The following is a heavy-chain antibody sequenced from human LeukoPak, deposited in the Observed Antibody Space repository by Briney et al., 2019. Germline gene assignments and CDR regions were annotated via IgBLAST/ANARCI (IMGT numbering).Heavy chain of an antibody. D-gene: IGHD6-13*01. CDR1: RYSISSAYY. CDR2: IFHSGYT. J-gene: IGHJ4*02. Sequence: PSETLSLTCTVSRYSISSAYYWGWIRQPPGKGLEWIGSIFHSGYTYYNPSLKSRVTISVDTSKNQFSLILSSVTAADTAVYYCARVPDYSISWYEPYYLEYWGQGTRVTVSS. V-gene: IGHV4-38-2*02. CDR3: ARVPDYSISWYEPYYLEY.